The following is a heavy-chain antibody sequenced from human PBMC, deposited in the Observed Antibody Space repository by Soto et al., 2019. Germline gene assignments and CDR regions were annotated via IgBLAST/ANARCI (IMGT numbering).Heavy chain of an antibody. CDR2: ISGSGGST. D-gene: IGHD5-18*01. Sequence: GGSLRLSCAASGFTFSSYAMSWVRQAPGKGLEWVSAISGSGGSTYYADSVKGRFTISRDNSKNTLYLQMNSLRAEDTAVYYGAKDRSELWSFDAFYIWGQGTMVTVSS. V-gene: IGHV3-23*01. CDR3: AKDRSELWSFDAFYI. J-gene: IGHJ3*02. CDR1: GFTFSSYA.